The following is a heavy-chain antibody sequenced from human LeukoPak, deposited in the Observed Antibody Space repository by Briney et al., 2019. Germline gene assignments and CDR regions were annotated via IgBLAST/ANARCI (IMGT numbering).Heavy chain of an antibody. V-gene: IGHV4-30-2*01. D-gene: IGHD4-23*01. CDR1: GGSISSGGYS. CDR3: ARGHYGGQGGIDY. Sequence: SQTLSLTCAVSGGSISSGGYSWTWIRQPPGKGLEWIGYIYHSGSTYFNPSLKSRVTISVDRSKNQFSLKLSSVTAADTAVYYCARGHYGGQGGIDYWGQGTLVTVSS. CDR2: IYHSGST. J-gene: IGHJ4*02.